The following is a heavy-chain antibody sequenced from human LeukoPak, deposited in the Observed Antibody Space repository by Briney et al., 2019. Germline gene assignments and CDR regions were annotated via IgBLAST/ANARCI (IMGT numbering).Heavy chain of an antibody. Sequence: GGSLRLSCAASGFTFSGYGMHWVRQAPGKGLEWVAVISYDGSNKYYADSVKGRFTISRDNAKNSLYLQMNSLRAEDTALYYCAKDLGYYDSSGYSNWGQGTLVTVSS. J-gene: IGHJ4*02. V-gene: IGHV3-30*18. D-gene: IGHD3-22*01. CDR1: GFTFSGYG. CDR3: AKDLGYYDSSGYSN. CDR2: ISYDGSNK.